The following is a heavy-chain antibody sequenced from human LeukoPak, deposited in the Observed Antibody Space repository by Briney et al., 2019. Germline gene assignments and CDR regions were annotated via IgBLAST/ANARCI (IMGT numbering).Heavy chain of an antibody. D-gene: IGHD2/OR15-2a*01. CDR3: ARAQIVADAFDI. J-gene: IGHJ3*02. V-gene: IGHV3-23*01. CDR2: ITGSGDNT. Sequence: PGGSLRLSCAASGFTFSTYAMSWVRQAPGKGLEWVSSITGSGDNTYSADSIKGRFTISRDNSKNTLYLQMTSLRAEDTAVYYCARAQIVADAFDIWGQGTMVTVSS. CDR1: GFTFSTYA.